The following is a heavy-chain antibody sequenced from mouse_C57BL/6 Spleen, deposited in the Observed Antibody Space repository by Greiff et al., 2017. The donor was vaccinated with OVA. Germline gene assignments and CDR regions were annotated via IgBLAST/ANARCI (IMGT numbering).Heavy chain of an antibody. CDR3: ARETGTGYFDV. Sequence: EVKLVESGGGLVKPGGSLKLSCAASGFTFSSYAMSWVRQTPEKRLEWVATISDGGSYTYYPDNVKGRFTISRDNAKNNLYLQMSHLKSEDTAMYYCARETGTGYFDVWGTGTTVTVSS. J-gene: IGHJ1*03. V-gene: IGHV5-4*01. CDR2: ISDGGSYT. CDR1: GFTFSSYA. D-gene: IGHD4-1*01.